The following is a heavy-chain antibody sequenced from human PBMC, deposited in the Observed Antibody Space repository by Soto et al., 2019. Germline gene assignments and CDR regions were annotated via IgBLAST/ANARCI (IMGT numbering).Heavy chain of an antibody. D-gene: IGHD3-10*01. CDR3: AKDLTRGKGGREAFDI. Sequence: GGSLRLSCAASGFTFDDYAMHWVRQAPGKGLEWVSGVSWNSGSIGYADSVKGRFTISRDNAKNSLYLQMNSLRAEDTALYYCAKDLTRGKGGREAFDIWGQGTMVTVSS. J-gene: IGHJ3*02. CDR2: VSWNSGSI. V-gene: IGHV3-9*01. CDR1: GFTFDDYA.